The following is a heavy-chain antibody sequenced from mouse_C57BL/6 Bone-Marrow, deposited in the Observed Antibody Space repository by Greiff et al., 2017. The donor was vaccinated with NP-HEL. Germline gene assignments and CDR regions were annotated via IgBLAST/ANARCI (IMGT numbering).Heavy chain of an antibody. CDR1: GYTFTSYW. CDR3: ARNYGAY. J-gene: IGHJ3*01. V-gene: IGHV1-55*01. Sequence: QVQLKESGAELVKPGASVKMSCKASGYTFTSYWITWVKQRPGQGLEWIGDIYPGSGSTNYNEKFKSKATLTVDTSSSTAYMQLSSLTSEDSAVYYCARNYGAYWGQGTLVTVSA. CDR2: IYPGSGST. D-gene: IGHD2-1*01.